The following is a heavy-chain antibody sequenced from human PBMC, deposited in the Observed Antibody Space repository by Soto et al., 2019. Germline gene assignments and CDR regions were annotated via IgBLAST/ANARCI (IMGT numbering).Heavy chain of an antibody. CDR3: ARVGGGTYYCYYGMDV. CDR1: GGSISSYY. J-gene: IGHJ6*02. V-gene: IGHV4-59*01. Sequence: SETLSLTCTVSGGSISSYYWSWIRQPPGKGLEWIGYIYYSGSTNYNPSLKSRVTISVDTSKNQFSLKLSSVTAADTAVYYCARVGGGTYYCYYGMDVWGQGTTVTVSS. D-gene: IGHD2-15*01. CDR2: IYYSGST.